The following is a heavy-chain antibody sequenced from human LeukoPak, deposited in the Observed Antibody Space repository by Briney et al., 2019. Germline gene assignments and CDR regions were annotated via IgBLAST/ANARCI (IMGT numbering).Heavy chain of an antibody. J-gene: IGHJ4*02. D-gene: IGHD6-19*01. CDR2: IIPSFGTA. CDR3: ARGRPVAGIECFDY. CDR1: GRTFLIYA. Sequence: SVTVPCKASGRTFLIYAISWVRQAPGKGLEWMGGIIPSFGTANYAQKFQGRVTITADESTSTAYMELSSLRSQDTAVYYCARGRPVAGIECFDYWARGTVVSVSS. V-gene: IGHV1-69*13.